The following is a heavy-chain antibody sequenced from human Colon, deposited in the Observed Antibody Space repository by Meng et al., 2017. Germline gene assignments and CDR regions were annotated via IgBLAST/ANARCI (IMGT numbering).Heavy chain of an antibody. J-gene: IGHJ5*02. Sequence: VQRTVSCLGLVQPVQPLSLTCPVSGGSRSSGYYYWSWIRQPPGKGLEWIGYIYYSGSTYSNASLKSRVTISIDRSKNQFSLKLSSVTAADTAVYYCARDRKHYGERGWFDPWGQGTLVTVSS. V-gene: IGHV4-30-4*01. CDR1: GGSRSSGYYY. D-gene: IGHD4-17*01. CDR2: IYYSGST. CDR3: ARDRKHYGERGWFDP.